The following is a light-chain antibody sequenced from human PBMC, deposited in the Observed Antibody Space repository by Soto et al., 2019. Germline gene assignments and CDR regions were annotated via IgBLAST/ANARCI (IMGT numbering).Light chain of an antibody. Sequence: IVMTQSPATLSVSPGDTATLSCRASQSLGGNLAWYQQKPGQAPRLLIFRASSRATVVRARFSASGSGTEFTLTISALQSEDFADYYCQQYSNWPPWTFGRGTKVEIK. V-gene: IGKV3-15*01. CDR3: QQYSNWPPWT. CDR1: QSLGGN. J-gene: IGKJ1*01. CDR2: RAS.